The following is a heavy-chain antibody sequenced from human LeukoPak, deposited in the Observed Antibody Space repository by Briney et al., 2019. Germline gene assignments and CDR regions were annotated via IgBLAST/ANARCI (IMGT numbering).Heavy chain of an antibody. CDR2: INSDRSST. Sequence: PGGSLRLSCAASGFTFSSYWMHWVRQAPGKGLVWVSRINSDRSSTSYADSVKGRFTISRDNAKNTLYLQMSSLRVEDTAVYYCAKTGAWWYYFDSWGQGTLVTVSS. J-gene: IGHJ4*02. V-gene: IGHV3-74*01. D-gene: IGHD2-15*01. CDR3: AKTGAWWYYFDS. CDR1: GFTFSSYW.